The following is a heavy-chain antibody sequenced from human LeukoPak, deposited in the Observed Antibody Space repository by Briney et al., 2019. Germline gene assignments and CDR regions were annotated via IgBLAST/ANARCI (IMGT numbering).Heavy chain of an antibody. CDR1: GGSISSYY. CDR2: ISDTGIT. V-gene: IGHV4-59*01. J-gene: IGHJ2*01. CDR3: ARRHYGGNSGRYWYFDL. D-gene: IGHD4-23*01. Sequence: SVTLSLTYSVSGGSISSYYWNWIRQAPGKGLEWNGYISDTGITTYNPSLESRVTISVDTSNKQFSLRLISVTAADTAVYYCARRHYGGNSGRYWYFDLWGRGTLVTVSS.